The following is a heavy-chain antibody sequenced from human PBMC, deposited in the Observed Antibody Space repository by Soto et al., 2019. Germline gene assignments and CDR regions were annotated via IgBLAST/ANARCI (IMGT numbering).Heavy chain of an antibody. CDR3: ARDYDVNTALDYWYFDL. V-gene: IGHV4-4*07. D-gene: IGHD5-18*01. J-gene: IGHJ2*01. CDR2: IYTSGRT. Sequence: ESLSLTCTVSGGSIGNYYWAWIRQSAGKGLEWIGRIYTSGRTHYNPSLTGRVTMSIDTSKNQFSLRLTSVTAADTAMYYCARDYDVNTALDYWYFDLWGRGTLVTVSS. CDR1: GGSIGNYY.